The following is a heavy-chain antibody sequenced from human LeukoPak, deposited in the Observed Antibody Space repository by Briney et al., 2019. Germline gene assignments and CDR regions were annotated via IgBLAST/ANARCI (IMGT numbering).Heavy chain of an antibody. CDR2: IYWDDDK. CDR1: GFSLSTSGVG. J-gene: IGHJ1*01. CDR3: AHIEFYYDSSGYYSEYFQH. V-gene: IGHV2-5*02. D-gene: IGHD3-22*01. Sequence: SGPTLVKPTQTLTLTCTFSGFSLSTSGVGVGWIRQPPGKALEWLALIYWDDDKRYSPSLKTRLTITKDTSKNQVVLTMTNMDPVDTATYYCAHIEFYYDSSGYYSEYFQHWGQGTLVTVSS.